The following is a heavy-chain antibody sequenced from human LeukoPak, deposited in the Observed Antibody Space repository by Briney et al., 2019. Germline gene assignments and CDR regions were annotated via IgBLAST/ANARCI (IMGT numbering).Heavy chain of an antibody. Sequence: SGGSLRLSCVASGLLIGDFDMHWVRQARGRGLEWASLISGYGVSTFFTGSVKGRFSISRDNSKNSLFLEMSSLRTEDTAMYYCARESGKFDYWGQGTLVAVSS. CDR2: ISGYGVST. V-gene: IGHV3-43*02. CDR3: ARESGKFDY. CDR1: GLLIGDFD. J-gene: IGHJ4*02.